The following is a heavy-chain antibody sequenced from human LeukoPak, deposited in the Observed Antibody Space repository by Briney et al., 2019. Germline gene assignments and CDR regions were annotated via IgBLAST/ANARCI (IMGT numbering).Heavy chain of an antibody. CDR1: GYTFTNYA. Sequence: ASVKVSCKASGYTFTNYAMNWVRQAPGQGLEWMGWINTNTGNPTYAQGFTGRFVFSLDTSVSTAYLQISSLKAEDTAVYYCAREKDCSSTSCYVGLFSGYYYYGMDVWGQGTTVTVSS. CDR3: AREKDCSSTSCYVGLFSGYYYYGMDV. D-gene: IGHD2-2*01. J-gene: IGHJ6*02. CDR2: INTNTGNP. V-gene: IGHV7-4-1*02.